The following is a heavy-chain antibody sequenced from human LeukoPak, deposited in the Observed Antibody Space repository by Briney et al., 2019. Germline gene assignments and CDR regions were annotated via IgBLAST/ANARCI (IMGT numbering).Heavy chain of an antibody. Sequence: SDTLSLTCAVSGYSITSSSWWGWIRQPPGKGLEWIGYIFYSGSTNYNPSLKSRVTISVDTSKNQFSLKLSSVTAADTAVYYCARAPYDILTGSIYYGMDVWGQGTTVTVSS. CDR3: ARAPYDILTGSIYYGMDV. CDR1: GYSITSSSW. D-gene: IGHD3-9*01. CDR2: IFYSGST. V-gene: IGHV4-28*03. J-gene: IGHJ6*02.